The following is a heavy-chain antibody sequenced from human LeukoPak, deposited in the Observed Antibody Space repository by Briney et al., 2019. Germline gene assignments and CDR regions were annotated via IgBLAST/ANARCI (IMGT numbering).Heavy chain of an antibody. Sequence: GGSLRLSCAASGFTFDDYGMSWVRQAPGKGLEWGSGINWNGGSTGYADSVKGRFTISRDNAKNSLYLQMNSLRAEDTALYYCARVVAIAARLGGIDVWGKGTTVTVSS. D-gene: IGHD6-6*01. J-gene: IGHJ6*03. CDR1: GFTFDDYG. V-gene: IGHV3-20*04. CDR3: ARVVAIAARLGGIDV. CDR2: INWNGGST.